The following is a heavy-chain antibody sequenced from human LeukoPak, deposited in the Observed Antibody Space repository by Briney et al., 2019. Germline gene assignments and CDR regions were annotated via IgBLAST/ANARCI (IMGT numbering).Heavy chain of an antibody. CDR3: ARAYSGYENYYYYYYMDV. D-gene: IGHD5-12*01. CDR2: INWNGGNT. V-gene: IGHV3-20*04. Sequence: PGGSLRLSCAASGFTFDDYGMSWVRQAPGKGLEWVSGINWNGGNTGYADSVKGRFTISRDNDKNALYLQMNSLRAEDTALYYCARAYSGYENYYYYYYMDVWGKGTTVTVSS. J-gene: IGHJ6*03. CDR1: GFTFDDYG.